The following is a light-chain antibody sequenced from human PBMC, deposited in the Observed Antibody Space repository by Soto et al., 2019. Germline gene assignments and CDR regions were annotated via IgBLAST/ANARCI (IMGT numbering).Light chain of an antibody. CDR3: QQFDSVPCT. J-gene: IGKJ2*02. Sequence: IQMTQSPSSLSASVGDRVTITCQASQDITNYLIWYQQKPGKAPTLLIYDASSLGTGVSSRFSGSGSGTHFTLTISSLQPEDIATYYCQQFDSVPCTFGQGNKLEMK. CDR1: QDITNY. V-gene: IGKV1-33*01. CDR2: DAS.